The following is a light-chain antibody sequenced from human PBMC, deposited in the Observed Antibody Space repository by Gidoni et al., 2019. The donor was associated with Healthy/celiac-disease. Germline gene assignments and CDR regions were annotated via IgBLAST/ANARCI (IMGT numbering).Light chain of an antibody. CDR3: QQRSNWPRT. Sequence: EIVLTQSPATMSLSPGERATLACRARQSVSSYLAWYQQKPGQAPRILIYDASNRATGIPARFSGSGSGTDFTLTISSLEPEDFAVYYCQQRSNWPRTFGQGTKVEIK. V-gene: IGKV3-11*01. CDR2: DAS. J-gene: IGKJ1*01. CDR1: QSVSSY.